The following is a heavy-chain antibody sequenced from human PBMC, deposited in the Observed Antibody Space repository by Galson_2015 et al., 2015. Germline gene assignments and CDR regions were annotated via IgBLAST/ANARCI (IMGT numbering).Heavy chain of an antibody. V-gene: IGHV4-59*01. Sequence: LTCTVSGGSIASYYWSWIRQPPGKGLEWIGYVYFSGSTNYNPSLKSRLTISVDRSKNQFFLNLRSATAADTAMYFCARDRDDYGHYYFDLWGQGTLVTVSS. D-gene: IGHD4-17*01. CDR1: GGSIASYY. J-gene: IGHJ5*02. CDR2: VYFSGST. CDR3: ARDRDDYGHYYFDL.